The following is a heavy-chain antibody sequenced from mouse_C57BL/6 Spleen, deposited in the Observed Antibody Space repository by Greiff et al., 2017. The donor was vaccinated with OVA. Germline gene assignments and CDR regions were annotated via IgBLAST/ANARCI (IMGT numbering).Heavy chain of an antibody. J-gene: IGHJ4*01. CDR2: IYPGSGST. Sequence: QVQLQQPGAELVKPGASVKMSCKASGYTFTSYWITWVKQRPGQGLEWIGDIYPGSGSTNYNEKFKSKATLTVDTSSSTAYMQLSSLTSEASAVYYCARWDTTVVARYAMDYWGQGTSVTVSS. D-gene: IGHD1-1*01. CDR1: GYTFTSYW. V-gene: IGHV1-55*01. CDR3: ARWDTTVVARYAMDY.